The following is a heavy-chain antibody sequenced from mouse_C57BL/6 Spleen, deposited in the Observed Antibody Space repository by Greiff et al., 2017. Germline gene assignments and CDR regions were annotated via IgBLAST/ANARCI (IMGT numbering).Heavy chain of an antibody. Sequence: VQLKESGPELVKPGASVKMSCKASGYTFTDYNMHWVKQSHGKSLEWIGYINPNNGGTSYNQKFKGKATLTVNKSASTAYMELRSLTSAESAVYYCARDDSYAMDYWGLGTSVTVSS. D-gene: IGHD2-13*01. CDR2: INPNNGGT. CDR1: GYTFTDYN. V-gene: IGHV1-22*01. CDR3: ARDDSYAMDY. J-gene: IGHJ4*01.